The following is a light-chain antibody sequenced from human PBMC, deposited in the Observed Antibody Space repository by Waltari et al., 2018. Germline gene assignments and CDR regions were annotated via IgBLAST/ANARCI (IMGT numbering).Light chain of an antibody. CDR1: QSVNWY. V-gene: IGKV3-11*01. CDR3: QQRRNWPLT. Sequence: ELVLTQSPATLSLSPGERATLSCRASQSVNWYLAWYQQRPGQAPRLLIYDTSNRATGIPARFSGSGSETDFTLTISSLEPEDSAVYYCQQRRNWPLTFGGGTKVEIK. CDR2: DTS. J-gene: IGKJ4*01.